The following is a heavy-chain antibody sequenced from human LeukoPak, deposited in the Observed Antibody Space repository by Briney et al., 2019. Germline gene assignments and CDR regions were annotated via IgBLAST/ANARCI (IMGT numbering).Heavy chain of an antibody. Sequence: SLRLSCAASGFTFDDYAMHWVRQAPGKGLEWVSGISWNSGSIGYADSVKGRFTISRDNAKNSLYLQMNSLRAEDTALYYCAKGVHYYYMDVWGKGTTVTVSS. J-gene: IGHJ6*03. CDR1: GFTFDDYA. V-gene: IGHV3-9*01. CDR2: ISWNSGSI. CDR3: AKGVHYYYMDV.